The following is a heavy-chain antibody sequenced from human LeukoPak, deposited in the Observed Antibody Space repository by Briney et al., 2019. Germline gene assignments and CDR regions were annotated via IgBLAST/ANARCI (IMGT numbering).Heavy chain of an antibody. J-gene: IGHJ5*02. CDR1: GGSISIYY. CDR2: IYYSGST. D-gene: IGHD3-10*01. Sequence: SSETLSLTCTVSGGSISIYYWSWIRQPPGKGLEWIGYIYYSGSTNYNPSLKSRVTISVDTSKNQFSLKLSSVTAADTAVYYCARYYGSGSPPALGFVPWGQGTLVTVSS. CDR3: ARYYGSGSPPALGFVP. V-gene: IGHV4-59*01.